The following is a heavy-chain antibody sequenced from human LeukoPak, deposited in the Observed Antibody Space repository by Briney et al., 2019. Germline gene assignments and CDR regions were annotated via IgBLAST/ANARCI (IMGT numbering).Heavy chain of an antibody. CDR3: ARGEAFCDY. J-gene: IGHJ4*02. CDR2: IKEDGTKT. CDR1: GFSFSRYW. V-gene: IGHV3-7*05. Sequence: PGGSLRLSCAASGFSFSRYWMTWVRQAPGKGLEWVANIKEDGTKTYYVDSVKGRFTVSRDNAQNSLYLQMNSLTPEDTAAYFCARGEAFCDYWGQGALVTVSS.